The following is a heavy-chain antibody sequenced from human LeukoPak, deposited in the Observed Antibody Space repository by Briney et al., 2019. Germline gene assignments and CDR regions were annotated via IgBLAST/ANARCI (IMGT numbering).Heavy chain of an antibody. CDR2: IYHSGST. Sequence: PSETLSLTCAVSGYSISSGYYWGWIRQPPGKGLEWIGSIYHSGSTYYNPSLKSRVTISVDTSKNQFSLKLSSVTAADTAVYYCVRLSGGKLVVPAAYYFDYWGQGTLVTVSS. V-gene: IGHV4-38-2*01. CDR1: GYSISSGYY. D-gene: IGHD2-2*01. J-gene: IGHJ4*02. CDR3: VRLSGGKLVVPAAYYFDY.